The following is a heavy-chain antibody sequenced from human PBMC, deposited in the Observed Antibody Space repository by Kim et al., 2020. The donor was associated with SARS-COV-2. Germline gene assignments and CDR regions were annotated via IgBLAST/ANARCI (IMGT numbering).Heavy chain of an antibody. J-gene: IGHJ4*02. D-gene: IGHD4-17*01. Sequence: SETLSLTCTVSGGSISSSSYYWGWIRQPPGKGLEWIGSIYYSGSTYYNPSLKSRVTISVDTSKNQFSLKLSSVTAADTAVYYCARHEPSTVTTGPGYFDCWGQGTLVTVSS. V-gene: IGHV4-39*01. CDR1: GGSISSSSYY. CDR3: ARHEPSTVTTGPGYFDC. CDR2: IYYSGST.